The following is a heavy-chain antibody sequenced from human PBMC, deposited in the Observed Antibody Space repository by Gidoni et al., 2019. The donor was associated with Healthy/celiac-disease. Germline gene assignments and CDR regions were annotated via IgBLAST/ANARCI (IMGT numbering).Heavy chain of an antibody. CDR3: ARLVGALAKIWYFDL. V-gene: IGHV5-51*01. D-gene: IGHD1-26*01. CDR1: GYSFTSYW. CDR2: IYPGDSDT. Sequence: EVQLVQSGAEVKKPGESLKISCKGSGYSFTSYWIGWVRQMPGKGLEWMGLIYPGDSDTRYSPSFQGQVTISADKSISTAYLQWSSLKASDTAMYYCARLVGALAKIWYFDLWGRGTLVTVSP. J-gene: IGHJ2*01.